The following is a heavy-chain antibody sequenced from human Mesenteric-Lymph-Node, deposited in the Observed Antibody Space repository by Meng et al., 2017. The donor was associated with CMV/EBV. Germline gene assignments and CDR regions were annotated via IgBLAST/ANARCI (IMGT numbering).Heavy chain of an antibody. CDR2: IYSGGST. Sequence: GGSLRLSCAASGFTVSSNYMSWVRQAPGKGLEWVSVIYSGGSTYYADSVKGRFTISRDNSKNTLYLQMNSLRPEDTAVYYCAKGDSTVRNYYYYGMDVWGQGTTVTVSS. V-gene: IGHV3-53*05. CDR3: AKGDSTVRNYYYYGMDV. CDR1: GFTVSSNY. D-gene: IGHD2-2*01. J-gene: IGHJ6*02.